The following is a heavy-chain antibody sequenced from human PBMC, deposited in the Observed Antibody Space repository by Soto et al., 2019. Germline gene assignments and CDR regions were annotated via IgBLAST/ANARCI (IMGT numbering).Heavy chain of an antibody. CDR1: GFTFGKYW. CDR3: ARHDDRDANY. J-gene: IGHJ4*02. V-gene: IGHV3-7*01. Sequence: EVQLVESGGGLVQPGGSLRISCAASGFTFGKYWMAWVRQAPGKGLEWLANINRDGSEKYYVDSVKGRFTISRDNAKNSLYLQMSSLRGEDTAVYYCARHDDRDANYWGQGTLVTVSS. D-gene: IGHD3-3*01. CDR2: INRDGSEK.